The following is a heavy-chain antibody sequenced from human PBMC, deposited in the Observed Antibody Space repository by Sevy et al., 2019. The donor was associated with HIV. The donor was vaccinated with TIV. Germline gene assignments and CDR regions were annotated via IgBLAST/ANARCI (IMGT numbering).Heavy chain of an antibody. CDR2: ISSSSNYI. CDR1: GFTFSSYN. V-gene: IGHV3-21*01. Sequence: GGSLRLSCAASGFTFSSYNMNWVRQAPGKGLEWVSSISSSSNYINYADSVKGRFTISRENAKNSLYLEMNTLRAEDTAVYYCARVVAYCSGGTCFPGYYYGMDVWGQRTTVTVSS. D-gene: IGHD2-15*01. J-gene: IGHJ6*02. CDR3: ARVVAYCSGGTCFPGYYYGMDV.